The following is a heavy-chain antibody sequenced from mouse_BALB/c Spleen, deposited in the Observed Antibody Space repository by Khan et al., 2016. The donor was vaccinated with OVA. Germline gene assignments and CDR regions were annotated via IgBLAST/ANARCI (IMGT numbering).Heavy chain of an antibody. CDR2: IWSGGST. Sequence: QVQLQQSGPGLVQPSQSLSITYTVSGFSLTNYGVHWVRQSPGKGLEWLGLIWSGGSTDYNAAFISRLSISKDKSKSQAFFKMNSLQANDTAIYYCARNYDYNEGLTYWGQGTLVTVSA. CDR3: ARNYDYNEGLTY. D-gene: IGHD2-4*01. V-gene: IGHV2-2*02. J-gene: IGHJ3*01. CDR1: GFSLTNYG.